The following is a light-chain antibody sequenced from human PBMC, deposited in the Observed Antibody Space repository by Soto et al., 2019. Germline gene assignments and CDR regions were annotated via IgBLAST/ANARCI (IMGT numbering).Light chain of an antibody. CDR3: LQVKSYPRT. J-gene: IGKJ4*01. CDR1: QGSAGS. CDR2: AES. Sequence: DIQLTQSPSFLSASVGDRVTITCRASQGSAGSLAWYQQKPGKPPKLLIYAESTLQSGVPSRFSGSGSGTRGTLTISSLQPEDFATYYCLQVKSYPRTFGGGTRVEIK. V-gene: IGKV1-9*01.